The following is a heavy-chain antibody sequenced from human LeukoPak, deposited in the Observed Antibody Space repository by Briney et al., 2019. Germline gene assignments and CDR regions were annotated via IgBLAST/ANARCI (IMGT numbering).Heavy chain of an antibody. V-gene: IGHV4-34*01. D-gene: IGHD5-18*01. CDR2: INHSGST. CDR1: GGSFSGYY. CDR3: AKNGDSYATPFDY. Sequence: SETLSLTCAVYGGSFSGYYWSWIRQPPRKGLXXXXEINHSGSTNYNPSLKSRVTISVDTSKNQFSLKLSSVTAADTAVYYCAKNGDSYATPFDYWGQGTLVTVSS. J-gene: IGHJ4*02.